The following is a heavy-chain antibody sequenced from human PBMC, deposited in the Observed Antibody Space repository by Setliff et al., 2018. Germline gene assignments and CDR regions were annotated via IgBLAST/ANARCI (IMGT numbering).Heavy chain of an antibody. CDR1: GGSISSGSYY. V-gene: IGHV4-61*02. J-gene: IGHJ4*02. CDR3: ARANTMVGATDY. Sequence: SETLSLTCTVSGGSISSGSYYWSWIRHPAGKGLEWIGRVYTNGGSDYNPFLKSRVSISLDTSKNQFSLKLISVTAADTAVYYCARANTMVGATDYWGLGTLVTVSS. D-gene: IGHD1-26*01. CDR2: VYTNGGS.